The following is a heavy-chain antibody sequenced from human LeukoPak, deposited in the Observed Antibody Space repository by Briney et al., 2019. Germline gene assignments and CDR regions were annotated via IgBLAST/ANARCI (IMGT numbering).Heavy chain of an antibody. V-gene: IGHV3-9*01. CDR3: AKARIAVAGRAGYYFDY. D-gene: IGHD6-19*01. CDR2: ISWNSGSI. Sequence: GGSLRLSCAASGFTFDDYAMHWVRQAPGKGLEWVSGISWNSGSIGYADSVKGRFTIPRDNAKNSLYLQMNSLRAEDTALYYCAKARIAVAGRAGYYFDYWGQGTLVTVSS. CDR1: GFTFDDYA. J-gene: IGHJ4*02.